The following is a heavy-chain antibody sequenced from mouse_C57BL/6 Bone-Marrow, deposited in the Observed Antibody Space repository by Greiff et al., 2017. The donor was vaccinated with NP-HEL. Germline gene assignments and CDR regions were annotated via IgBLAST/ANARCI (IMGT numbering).Heavy chain of an antibody. CDR3: ARDAGYDYDPYFDV. CDR2: SRNKANDYTT. V-gene: IGHV7-1*01. D-gene: IGHD2-4*01. Sequence: EVKLQESGGGLVQSGRSLRLSCATSGFTFSDFYMEWVRQAPGKGLEWIAASRNKANDYTTEYSASVKGRFIVSRDTSQSILYLQMNALRAEDTAIYYCARDAGYDYDPYFDVWGTGTTVTVSS. J-gene: IGHJ1*03. CDR1: GFTFSDFY.